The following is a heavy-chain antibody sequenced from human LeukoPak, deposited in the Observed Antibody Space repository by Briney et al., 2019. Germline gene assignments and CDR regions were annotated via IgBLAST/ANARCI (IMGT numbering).Heavy chain of an antibody. CDR2: INPTVGDT. Sequence: ASVKVSSKASGYTLTTYYMHWVRQAPGQGLEWMGIINPTVGDTIYAQKFQGRVTMTRDMSTSTVYMELSSLRSDDTAVYYCARYGFSSSWQGGWHAFDIWGQGTMVSVSS. CDR1: GYTLTTYY. D-gene: IGHD6-13*01. CDR3: ARYGFSSSWQGGWHAFDI. J-gene: IGHJ3*02. V-gene: IGHV1-46*01.